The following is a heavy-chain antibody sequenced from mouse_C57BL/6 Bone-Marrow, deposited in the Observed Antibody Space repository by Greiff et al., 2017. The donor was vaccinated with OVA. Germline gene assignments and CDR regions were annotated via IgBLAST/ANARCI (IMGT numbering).Heavy chain of an antibody. CDR3: ESRVGLGAD. CDR1: GFTFTSYG. J-gene: IGHJ3*01. D-gene: IGHD4-1*01. CDR2: IYPRSGNT. Sequence: QVQLQQSGAELARPGASVKLSCKASGFTFTSYGISWVKQRTGQGLEWIGEIYPRSGNTYYNEKFKGKATLTADKSSSTAYMELRSLTSEDSSVDFCESRVGLGADWGQGTLVTVSA. V-gene: IGHV1-81*01.